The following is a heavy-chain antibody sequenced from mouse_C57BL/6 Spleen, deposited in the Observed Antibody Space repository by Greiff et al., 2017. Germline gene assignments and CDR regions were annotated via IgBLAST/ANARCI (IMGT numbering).Heavy chain of an antibody. CDR2: ISYDGSN. D-gene: IGHD1-1*01. Sequence: DVQLQESGPGLVKPSQSLSLTCSVTGYSITSGYYWNWIRQFPGNKLEWMGYISYDGSNNYNPSLKNRISITRDTSKNQFFLKLNSVTTEDTATYYCARDYGSSYAGGVYAMDYWGQGTSVTVSS. V-gene: IGHV3-6*01. CDR1: GYSITSGYY. CDR3: ARDYGSSYAGGVYAMDY. J-gene: IGHJ4*01.